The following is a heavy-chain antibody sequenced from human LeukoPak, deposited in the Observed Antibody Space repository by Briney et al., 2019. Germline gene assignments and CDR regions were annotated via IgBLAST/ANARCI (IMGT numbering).Heavy chain of an antibody. CDR3: AREYRDCSSTSCYTASHYYYGMDV. CDR1: GGTFSKYT. CDR2: INPSGGST. J-gene: IGHJ6*02. V-gene: IGHV1-46*01. D-gene: IGHD2-2*02. Sequence: ASVKVSCKASGGTFSKYTISWVRQSPGQGLEWMGIINPSGGSTSYAQKFQGRVTMTRDTSTSTVYMELSSLRSEDTAVYYCAREYRDCSSTSCYTASHYYYGMDVWGQGTTVTVSS.